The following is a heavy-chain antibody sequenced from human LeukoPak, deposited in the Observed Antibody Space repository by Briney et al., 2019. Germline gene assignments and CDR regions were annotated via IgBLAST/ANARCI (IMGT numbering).Heavy chain of an antibody. CDR1: GFTFSSYA. CDR3: AKEETSGGAKCYALYY. D-gene: IGHD2-8*02. CDR2: ISGSDGST. V-gene: IGHV3-23*01. J-gene: IGHJ4*02. Sequence: GGSLRLSCAASGFTFSSYAMTWVRQAPDKGLEWVSAISGSDGSTYYADSVKGRFTISRDDSQNTLYLQMNSLSAEDTAVYYCAKEETSGGAKCYALYYWGQGTLVTVSS.